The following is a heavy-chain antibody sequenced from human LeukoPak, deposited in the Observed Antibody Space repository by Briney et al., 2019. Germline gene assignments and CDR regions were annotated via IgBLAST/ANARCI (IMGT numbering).Heavy chain of an antibody. D-gene: IGHD2-21*02. CDR2: IFSSGTT. CDR1: GGSVSSSLYY. J-gene: IGHJ4*02. V-gene: IGHV4-39*01. Sequence: SETLSLTCTVSGGSVSSSLYYWGWIRQPPGKGLEWIGNIFSSGTTYYNQSLRSRVTISVDTSKNQFYLKVRSVTAADTAVYYCARRKDEVTATFDYWGQGILVTVSS. CDR3: ARRKDEVTATFDY.